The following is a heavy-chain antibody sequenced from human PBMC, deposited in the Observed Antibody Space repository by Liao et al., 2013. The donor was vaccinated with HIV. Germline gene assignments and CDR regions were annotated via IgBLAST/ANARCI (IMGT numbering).Heavy chain of an antibody. CDR3: ARVPRCSESFRRKMGACPEYFQL. Sequence: QVVLQESGPGLVKPSQTLSLTCAVSGGSITSGGYSWSWIRQPPGKGLEWIGYIYHSGSTYYNPSLVSRVTVSVDTSKKQFSLRLTSVTAADTAVYYCARVPRCSESFRRKMGACPEYFQLWGQGTLVTVSS. CDR1: GGSITSGGYS. V-gene: IGHV4-30-2*01. J-gene: IGHJ1*01. CDR2: IYHSGST. D-gene: IGHD1-26*01.